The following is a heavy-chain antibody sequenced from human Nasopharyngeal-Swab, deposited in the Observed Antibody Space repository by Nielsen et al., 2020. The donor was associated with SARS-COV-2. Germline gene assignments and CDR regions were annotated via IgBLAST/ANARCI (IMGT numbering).Heavy chain of an antibody. CDR3: AREARGGWYSFDY. V-gene: IGHV3-30-3*01. J-gene: IGHJ4*02. D-gene: IGHD6-19*01. CDR1: GFTFSSYA. CDR2: ISYDGSNK. Sequence: GESLKISCAASGFTFSSYAMHWVRQAPGKGLEWVAVISYDGSNKYYADSVKGRFTISRDNSKNTLYLQMNSLRAEDTAVYYCAREARGGWYSFDYWGQGTLVTVSS.